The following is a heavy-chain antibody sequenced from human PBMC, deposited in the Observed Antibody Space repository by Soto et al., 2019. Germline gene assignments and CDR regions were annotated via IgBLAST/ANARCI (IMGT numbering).Heavy chain of an antibody. CDR2: ISSSSSYI. CDR3: ARDRSNIAARDVFDY. CDR1: GFTFSSYS. J-gene: IGHJ4*02. V-gene: IGHV3-21*01. D-gene: IGHD6-6*01. Sequence: GGLRLSCAASGFTFSSYSMNWVRQAPGKGLEWVSSISSSSSYIYYADSVKGRFTISRDNAKNSLYLQMNSLRAEDTAVYYCARDRSNIAARDVFDYWGQGTLVTVSS.